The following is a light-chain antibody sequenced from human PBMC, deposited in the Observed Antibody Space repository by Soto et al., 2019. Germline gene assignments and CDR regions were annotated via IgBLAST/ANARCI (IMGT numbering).Light chain of an antibody. J-gene: IGLJ3*02. Sequence: QSALTQPASVSGSPGQSITISCAGTSSDIGTYDYVSWYQQHPGKAPKLIIYEVTNRPSGVSNHFSGSKSGNTASLTISGLQAEDEADYYCLSYTGGSSLVFGGGTKLTVL. CDR2: EVT. V-gene: IGLV2-14*01. CDR1: SSDIGTYDY. CDR3: LSYTGGSSLV.